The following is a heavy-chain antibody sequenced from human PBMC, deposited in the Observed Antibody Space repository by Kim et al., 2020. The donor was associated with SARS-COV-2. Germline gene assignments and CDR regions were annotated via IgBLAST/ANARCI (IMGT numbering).Heavy chain of an antibody. J-gene: IGHJ4*02. D-gene: IGHD5-18*01. Sequence: SETLSLTCTVSGGSISSSSYYWGWIRQPPGKGLEWIGSIYYSGSTYYNPSLKSRVTISVDTSKNQFSLKLSSVTAADTAVYYCARLDTAMVFDYWGQGTL. CDR1: GGSISSSSYY. CDR3: ARLDTAMVFDY. CDR2: IYYSGST. V-gene: IGHV4-39*07.